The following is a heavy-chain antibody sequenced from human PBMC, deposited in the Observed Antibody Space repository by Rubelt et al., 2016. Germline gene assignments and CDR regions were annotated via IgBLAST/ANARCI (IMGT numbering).Heavy chain of an antibody. CDR2: INQVGNQM. CDR3: ARWAYISDYYWIDY. D-gene: IGHD6-19*01. V-gene: IGHV3-7*04. CDR1: GFNFRSYW. J-gene: IGHJ4*02. Sequence: EVLLVQSGGGLVEPGESLRLSCAVSGFNFRSYWMNWVRQAPEKGLEWVANINQVGNQMYFVDSVKGRFTISRDNAKNSLYLQMDSLRADDSAMYYCARWAYISDYYWIDYWGQGTLVTVSS.